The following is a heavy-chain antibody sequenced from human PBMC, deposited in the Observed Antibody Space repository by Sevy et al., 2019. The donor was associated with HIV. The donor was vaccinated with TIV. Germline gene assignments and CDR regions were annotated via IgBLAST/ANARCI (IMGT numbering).Heavy chain of an antibody. CDR2: IYYTGST. CDR1: GGSISAYY. CDR3: ARAPPVRSGDDSLNWFDP. J-gene: IGHJ5*02. V-gene: IGHV4-59*01. D-gene: IGHD5-12*01. Sequence: SETLSLTCTVSGGSISAYYWSWIRQPPGKGLEYLGYIYYTGSTNYNPSLKSRVTISVDTSKNQFSLKLSSVTPADTAVYYCARAPPVRSGDDSLNWFDPWGQGTLVTVSS.